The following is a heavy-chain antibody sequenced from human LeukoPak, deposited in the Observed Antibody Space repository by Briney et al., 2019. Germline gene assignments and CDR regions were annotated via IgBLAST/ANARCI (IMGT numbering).Heavy chain of an antibody. D-gene: IGHD3-22*01. J-gene: IGHJ4*02. CDR2: INPNSGGT. Sequence: ASVKVSCKASGYTFTAYYMNWVRQAPGQGLEWMGWINPNSGGTTYTQKFQGRVTMTRDTSISTAYMELSSLRSDDTAVYYCARGGYYYDSSGYPNVGFDYWGQGTLVTVSS. V-gene: IGHV1-2*02. CDR3: ARGGYYYDSSGYPNVGFDY. CDR1: GYTFTAYY.